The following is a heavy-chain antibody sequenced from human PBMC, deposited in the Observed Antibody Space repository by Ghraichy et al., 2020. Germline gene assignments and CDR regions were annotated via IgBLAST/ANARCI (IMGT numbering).Heavy chain of an antibody. J-gene: IGHJ5*02. CDR3: ARGSDSLTGYAS. V-gene: IGHV4-30-4*01. D-gene: IGHD3/OR15-3a*01. CDR1: GASLISGNFY. Sequence: SETLSLTCTVSGASLISGNFYWTWIRQPPGKGLEWIGYIYSRGSTYYNPSLKSRVTMSLDTSKNQFSVKLISMTAADTAVYYCARGSDSLTGYASWGQGTLVTVSS. CDR2: IYSRGST.